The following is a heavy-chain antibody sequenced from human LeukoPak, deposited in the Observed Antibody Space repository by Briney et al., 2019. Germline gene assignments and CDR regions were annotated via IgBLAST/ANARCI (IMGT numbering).Heavy chain of an antibody. D-gene: IGHD3-3*01. Sequence: PGRSLRLSCAASGFTFGDYAMSWVRQAPGKGLEWVGFIRSKAYGGTTEYAASVKGRFTISRDDSKSIAYLQMNSLKTEDTAVYYCTREAYYDFWSGYPAFDYWGQGTLVTVSS. V-gene: IGHV3-49*04. CDR2: IRSKAYGGTT. CDR3: TREAYYDFWSGYPAFDY. CDR1: GFTFGDYA. J-gene: IGHJ4*02.